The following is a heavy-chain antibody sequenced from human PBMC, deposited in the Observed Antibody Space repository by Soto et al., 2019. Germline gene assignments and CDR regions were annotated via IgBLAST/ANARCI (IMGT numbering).Heavy chain of an antibody. CDR3: AISRADPWAFDI. Sequence: PGESPKISSKGSGYSITSYWIGWVRQMPGKGLEWMGIIYPGDSDTRYSPSFQGHVTISADKSISTAYLQWSSLTASDTAMYYCAISRADPWAFDIWGQGTMVTVSS. CDR2: IYPGDSDT. CDR1: GYSITSYW. D-gene: IGHD6-25*01. V-gene: IGHV5-51*01. J-gene: IGHJ3*02.